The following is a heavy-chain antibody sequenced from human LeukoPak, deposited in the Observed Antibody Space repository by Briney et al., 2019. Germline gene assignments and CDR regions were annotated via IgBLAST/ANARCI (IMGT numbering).Heavy chain of an antibody. CDR1: GFPFSSYA. V-gene: IGHV3-23*01. D-gene: IGHD2-21*02. CDR3: ARGRGYLMTDPEY. Sequence: GGPLRLSCAASGFPFSSYAMSWVRQAPAQGLEWVSALTGTGRTTYYADSVKGRFTISRDNSKNTLYLQMSSLRVEDTAVYYCARGRGYLMTDPEYWGQGTLVTVSS. CDR2: LTGTGRTT. J-gene: IGHJ4*02.